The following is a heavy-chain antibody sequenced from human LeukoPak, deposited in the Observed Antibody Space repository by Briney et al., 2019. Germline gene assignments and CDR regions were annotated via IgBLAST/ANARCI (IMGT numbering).Heavy chain of an antibody. CDR3: ARSWIQLLGYYYYYMDV. Sequence: SQTLSLTCAISGDSVSSNSAAWNWIRQSPSRGLEWLGRTYYRSKWYNDYAVSVKSRITINPDTSKNQFSLQLNSVTPEDTAVYYCARSWIQLLGYYYYYMDVWGKGTTVTVSS. V-gene: IGHV6-1*01. D-gene: IGHD5-18*01. CDR1: GDSVSSNSAA. J-gene: IGHJ6*03. CDR2: TYYRSKWYN.